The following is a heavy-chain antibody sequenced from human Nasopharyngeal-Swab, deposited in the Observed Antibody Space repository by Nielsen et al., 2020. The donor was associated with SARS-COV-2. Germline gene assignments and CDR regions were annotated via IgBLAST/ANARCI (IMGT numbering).Heavy chain of an antibody. Sequence: SETLSLTCTVSGGSISAYHWSWIRQPPGKGLEWIGYIYYSGSTNYNPSLKSRVTISVDSSKNQFSLKLSSVTAADTAVYYCARRMSPAGTELRVWWYFDLWGRGTLVTVSS. J-gene: IGHJ2*01. D-gene: IGHD6-13*01. CDR1: GGSISAYH. V-gene: IGHV4-59*01. CDR2: IYYSGST. CDR3: ARRMSPAGTELRVWWYFDL.